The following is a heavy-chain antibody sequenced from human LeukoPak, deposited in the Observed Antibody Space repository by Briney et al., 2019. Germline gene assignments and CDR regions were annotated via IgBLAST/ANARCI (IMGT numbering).Heavy chain of an antibody. V-gene: IGHV3-30*03. D-gene: IGHD1-26*01. J-gene: IGHJ3*02. Sequence: PGRSLRLSCAASGFTFSSYGMHWVRQAPGKGLEWVAVISYDGSNKYYADSVKGRFTISRDNSKNTLYLQVNSLRAEDTAVYYCASDGELAPPDIWGQGTMVTVSS. CDR2: ISYDGSNK. CDR1: GFTFSSYG. CDR3: ASDGELAPPDI.